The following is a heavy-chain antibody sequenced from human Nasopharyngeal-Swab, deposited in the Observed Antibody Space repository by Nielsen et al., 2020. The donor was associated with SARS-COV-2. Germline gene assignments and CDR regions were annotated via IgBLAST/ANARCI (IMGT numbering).Heavy chain of an antibody. CDR3: ARELVGYCSGGSCYSYYYYGMDV. CDR2: IIPILGIA. CDR1: GGTFSSYA. D-gene: IGHD2-15*01. J-gene: IGHJ6*02. Sequence: SVKVSCKASGGTFSSYAISWVRQAPGQGLEWMGRIIPILGIANYAQKFQGRVTITADKSTGTAYMELSSLRSEDTAVYYCARELVGYCSGGSCYSYYYYGMDVWGQGTTVTVSS. V-gene: IGHV1-69*04.